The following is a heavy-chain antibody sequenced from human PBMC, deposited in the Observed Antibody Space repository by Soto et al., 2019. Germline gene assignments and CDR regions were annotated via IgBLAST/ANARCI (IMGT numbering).Heavy chain of an antibody. J-gene: IGHJ3*02. CDR3: AKSGVSLLKPAFDI. CDR2: ISGSGGST. D-gene: IGHD3-10*01. CDR1: GLPFSSYA. Sequence: PGGSLRLSCAASGLPFSSYAMSWVRQAPGTGLEWVSVISGSGGSTYYADPVKGRFTISRDNSKNTLYLQMNSLRAEDTAVYYCAKSGVSLLKPAFDIWGQGTMVSVSS. V-gene: IGHV3-23*01.